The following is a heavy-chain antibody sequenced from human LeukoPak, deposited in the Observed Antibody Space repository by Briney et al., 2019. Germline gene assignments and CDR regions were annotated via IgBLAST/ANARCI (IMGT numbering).Heavy chain of an antibody. CDR2: INPNSGGT. D-gene: IGHD2-15*01. CDR1: GYTFTGYY. J-gene: IGHJ4*02. CDR3: AREFNSGGSPGY. Sequence: ASVKVSCKASGYTFTGYYMHWVRQAPGQGLEWMGWINPNSGGTNYAQKFQGRVTMTRDTSITTAYMELSSLRSDDTAVYYCAREFNSGGSPGYWGQGTLVTVSS. V-gene: IGHV1-2*02.